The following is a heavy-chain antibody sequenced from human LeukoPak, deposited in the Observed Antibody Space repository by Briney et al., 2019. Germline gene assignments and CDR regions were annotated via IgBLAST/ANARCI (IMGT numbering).Heavy chain of an antibody. V-gene: IGHV3-11*01. J-gene: IGHJ6*03. CDR2: ISSSGRTT. Sequence: PGGSLRLSCAASGFTFSDHYMSWIRQAPGKGLEWVSYISSSGRTTYYADSVKGRFTISRDNVKDSLYLKMNSLRAEDTAVYYCARLSPYYNMDVWGKGSTVTVSS. CDR1: GFTFSDHY. CDR3: ARLSPYYNMDV.